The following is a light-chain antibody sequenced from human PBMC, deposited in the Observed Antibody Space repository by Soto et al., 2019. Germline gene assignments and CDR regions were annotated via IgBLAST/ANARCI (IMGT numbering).Light chain of an antibody. CDR3: QLYGRSIT. Sequence: EIVMTQSPATLSVCPGERATLSCRASQSVSSNLAWYQQKPGQAPRLLIYGASTRATGIPARFSGSGSGSEYTLTISSLQSEDFAVYYCQLYGRSITFGQGTRLEIK. V-gene: IGKV3-15*01. CDR2: GAS. CDR1: QSVSSN. J-gene: IGKJ5*01.